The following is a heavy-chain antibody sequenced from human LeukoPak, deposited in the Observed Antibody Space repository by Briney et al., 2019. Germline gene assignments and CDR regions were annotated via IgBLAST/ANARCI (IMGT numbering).Heavy chain of an antibody. CDR3: AKDQYGGNPQYYFDY. V-gene: IGHV3-74*01. J-gene: IGHJ4*02. Sequence: GGSLRLSCAASGFTFSSYWMHWVRQAPGKGLVWVSRINSDGSSTRYADSVKGRFTISRDNSKNTLYLQMNSLRAEDTAVYYCAKDQYGGNPQYYFDYWGQGTLVTVSS. CDR2: INSDGSST. CDR1: GFTFSSYW. D-gene: IGHD4-23*01.